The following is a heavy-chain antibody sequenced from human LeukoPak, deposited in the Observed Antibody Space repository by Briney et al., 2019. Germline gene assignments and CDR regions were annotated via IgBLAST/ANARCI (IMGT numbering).Heavy chain of an antibody. CDR3: ASDAFDI. J-gene: IGHJ3*02. CDR1: GGSFSGYY. CDR2: INNSGST. Sequence: SETLSLTCAVYGGSFSGYYWSWIRQPPGKGLEWIGEINNSGSTNYNPSLKSRVTISVDTSKNQFSLKLSSVTAADTAVYYCASDAFDIWGHRTMHTVSS. V-gene: IGHV4-34*01.